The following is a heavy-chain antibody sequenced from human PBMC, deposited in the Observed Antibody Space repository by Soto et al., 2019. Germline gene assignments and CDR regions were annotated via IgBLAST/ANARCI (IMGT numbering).Heavy chain of an antibody. Sequence: EVQLLESGGGLVQPGGSLRLPCAASGFTFSSYAMSWVRQAPGKGLEWVSAISGSGGSTYYADSVKGRFTISRDNSKNTLYLQMNSLRAEDTAVYYCAKDIITMIVVTGYFDLWGRGTLVTVSS. CDR3: AKDIITMIVVTGYFDL. CDR2: ISGSGGST. V-gene: IGHV3-23*01. CDR1: GFTFSSYA. D-gene: IGHD3-22*01. J-gene: IGHJ2*01.